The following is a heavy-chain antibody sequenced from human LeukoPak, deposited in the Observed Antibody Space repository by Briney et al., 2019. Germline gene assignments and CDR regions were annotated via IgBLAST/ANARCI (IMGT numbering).Heavy chain of an antibody. CDR3: AKDHGWELDGSGEYYFYYCMDV. CDR1: GFTFSHYG. J-gene: IGHJ6*03. V-gene: IGHV3-30*02. Sequence: GGSLRLSCATSGFTFSHYGMHWVRQAPGRGLDWVAHIRYDESDKYYADSVKGRFTISRDISKNTVYLQMNTLRAEDTAVYYCAKDHGWELDGSGEYYFYYCMDVWGKGTTVTIPS. D-gene: IGHD1-26*01. CDR2: IRYDESDK.